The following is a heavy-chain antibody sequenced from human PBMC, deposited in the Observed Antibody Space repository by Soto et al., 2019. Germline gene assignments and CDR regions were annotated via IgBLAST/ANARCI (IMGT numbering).Heavy chain of an antibody. J-gene: IGHJ4*02. V-gene: IGHV4-61*01. CDR2: IYYSGST. D-gene: IGHD3-9*01. CDR3: ARGSYDILTGYRFDY. CDR1: GGSVSSGRYY. Sequence: SETLSLTCTVSGGSVSSGRYYWSWIRQPPGKGLEWIGYIYYSGSTNYNPSLKSRVTISVDTSKNQFSLKLSSVTAADTAVYYCARGSYDILTGYRFDYWGQGTLVTVSS.